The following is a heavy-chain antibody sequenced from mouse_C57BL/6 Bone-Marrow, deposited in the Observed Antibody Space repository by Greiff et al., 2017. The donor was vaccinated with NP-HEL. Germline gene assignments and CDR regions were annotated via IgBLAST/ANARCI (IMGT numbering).Heavy chain of an antibody. CDR3: ARRYYDSWFAC. Sequence: QVQLQQPGAELVKPGASVKLSCKASGYTFTSYWMHWVKQRPGQGLEWIGMIHPNSGSTNYNEKFKSKATLTVDKSSSTAYMQLSSLTSEDSAVYYCARRYYDSWFACWGQGTLVTVSA. CDR1: GYTFTSYW. J-gene: IGHJ3*01. V-gene: IGHV1-64*01. D-gene: IGHD2-4*01. CDR2: IHPNSGST.